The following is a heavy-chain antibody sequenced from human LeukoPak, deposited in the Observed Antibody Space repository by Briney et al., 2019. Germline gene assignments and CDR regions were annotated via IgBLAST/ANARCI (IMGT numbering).Heavy chain of an antibody. CDR2: ISAYNGNT. D-gene: IGHD7-27*01. CDR3: AIFFWGLDY. V-gene: IGHV1-18*01. Sequence: HGASVKVSCKASGYTFTSYGISWVRQAPGQGLEWMGWISAYNGNTNYAQKLQGRVTMTTDTSTSTAYMELRSLRSDVTAVYYCAIFFWGLDYWGQGTLVAVSS. CDR1: GYTFTSYG. J-gene: IGHJ4*02.